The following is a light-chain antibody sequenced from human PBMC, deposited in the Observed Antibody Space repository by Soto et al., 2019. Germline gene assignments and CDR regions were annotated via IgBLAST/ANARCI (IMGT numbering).Light chain of an antibody. CDR3: LLDFRYFWA. J-gene: IGKJ1*01. V-gene: IGKV1-6*01. CDR1: EAIRSA. CDR2: AAS. Sequence: AIQLPQSPSSLSASLGDSLTITCLASEAIRSALGWYQQKPGKVPKLLIYAASILQSGVPSRFSGSGSDTDFTLTISSLQPEDFATYYCLLDFRYFWAFGQGTKVDIK.